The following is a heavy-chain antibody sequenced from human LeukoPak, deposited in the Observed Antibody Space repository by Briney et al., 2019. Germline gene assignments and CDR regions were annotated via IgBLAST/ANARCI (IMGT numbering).Heavy chain of an antibody. D-gene: IGHD2-15*01. V-gene: IGHV5-51*01. CDR1: GYSFINYW. CDR2: IYPDDSDA. CDR3: AGRPRVADGVEVVVFTFDF. Sequence: PGESLKISCNGSGYSFINYWNGWVRQLPGKGLEWTVGIYPDDSDARYSPSLQGQVTFSLDKSIKTSSLNCSSLKASDTATYYWAGRPRVADGVEVVVFTFDFWGQGTLVTVSS. J-gene: IGHJ4*02.